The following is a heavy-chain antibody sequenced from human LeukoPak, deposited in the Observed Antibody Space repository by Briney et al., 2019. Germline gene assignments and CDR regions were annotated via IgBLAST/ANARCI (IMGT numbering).Heavy chain of an antibody. CDR3: ARVDWEWWSFGYYYMDV. J-gene: IGHJ6*03. D-gene: IGHD2-15*01. Sequence: PSETLSLTCTVSGGSISSYYWSWIRQPPGKGLEWIGYIYYSGSTNYNPSLKSRVTISVDTSKNQFSLKLSSVTAADTAVYYCARVDWEWWSFGYYYMDVWGKGTTVTVSS. V-gene: IGHV4-59*01. CDR1: GGSISSYY. CDR2: IYYSGST.